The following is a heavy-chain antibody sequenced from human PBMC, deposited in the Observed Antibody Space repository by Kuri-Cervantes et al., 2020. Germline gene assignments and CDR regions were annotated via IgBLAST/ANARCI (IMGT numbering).Heavy chain of an antibody. CDR2: IYHSGST. J-gene: IGHJ3*02. CDR1: GGSISSPNW. Sequence: GSLRLSCAVSGGSISSPNWWSWIRQPPGKGLEWIGEIYHSGSTNYNPSLKGRVIMSIDKSKNQFSVKLTSVTAADTAIYYCARSLGEQQLPREEGKAFDIWGQGTMVTVSS. D-gene: IGHD6-13*01. V-gene: IGHV4-4*02. CDR3: ARSLGEQQLPREEGKAFDI.